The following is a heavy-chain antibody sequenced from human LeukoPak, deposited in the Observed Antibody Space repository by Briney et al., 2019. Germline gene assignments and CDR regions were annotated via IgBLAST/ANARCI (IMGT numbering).Heavy chain of an antibody. Sequence: GGSLRLSCAASGFTFNDYAMNWVRQAPGKGLEWVSAISGSGGSTYYADSVKGRFTISRDNSKNTLYLQMNSLRAEDTAVYYCAKKKRGQQLALYYYFDYWGQGTLVTVSS. CDR3: AKKKRGQQLALYYYFDY. J-gene: IGHJ4*02. CDR1: GFTFNDYA. D-gene: IGHD6-13*01. CDR2: ISGSGGST. V-gene: IGHV3-23*01.